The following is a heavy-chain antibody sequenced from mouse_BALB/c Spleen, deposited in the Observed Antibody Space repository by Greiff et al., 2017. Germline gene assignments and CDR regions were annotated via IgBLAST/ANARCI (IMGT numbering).Heavy chain of an antibody. CDR2: ISSGGST. CDR1: GFTFSSYT. Sequence: DVKLVESGGGLVQPGGSLKLSCAASGFTFSSYTMSWVRQTPEKRLEWVASISSGGSTYYPDSVKGRFTISRDNARNILYLQMSSLRSEDTAMYYCARGYGSYAMDYWGQGTSVTVSS. D-gene: IGHD1-1*01. CDR3: ARGYGSYAMDY. V-gene: IGHV5-6-5*01. J-gene: IGHJ4*01.